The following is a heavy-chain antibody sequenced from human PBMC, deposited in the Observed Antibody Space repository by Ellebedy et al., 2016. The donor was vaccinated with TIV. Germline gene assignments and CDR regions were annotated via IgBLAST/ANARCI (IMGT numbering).Heavy chain of an antibody. Sequence: GESLKISCVASGIPFSSFWMNWVRQAPGKGLVWVSRIDIDGSSASYADSVKGRFTISRNNAKNTPYLQMNNLRVEDTAMYYCARGLGALTWGQGTMVAVSS. CDR1: GIPFSSFW. J-gene: IGHJ3*01. D-gene: IGHD1-26*01. V-gene: IGHV3-74*01. CDR2: IDIDGSSA. CDR3: ARGLGALT.